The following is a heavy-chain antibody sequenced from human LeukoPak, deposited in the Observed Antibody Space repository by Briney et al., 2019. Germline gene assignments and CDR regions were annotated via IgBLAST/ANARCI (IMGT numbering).Heavy chain of an antibody. J-gene: IGHJ4*02. D-gene: IGHD6-13*01. Sequence: ASVKVSCKASGYAFTSYSISWVRQAPGQGLEWMGWINAYNGNTIYAQKLQGRVTMTTDTSTSTAYMELRSLRSDDTAVYYCAREAADPYFDYWGQGTLVIVSS. CDR1: GYAFTSYS. CDR2: INAYNGNT. CDR3: AREAADPYFDY. V-gene: IGHV1-18*01.